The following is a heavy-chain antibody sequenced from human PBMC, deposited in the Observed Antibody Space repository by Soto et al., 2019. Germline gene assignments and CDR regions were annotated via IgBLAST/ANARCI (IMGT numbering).Heavy chain of an antibody. V-gene: IGHV3-15*01. J-gene: IGHJ4*01. Sequence: GGSLRLSCEGSGFTFSNVWFSWVRQAPGKGLEWVGRIRSNIDGGTADFAAPVKDRFTISRVDSENTLYLHMNSLKTEDTALYFCSTVGAPAYWGQGTLVTVSS. CDR3: STVGAPAY. D-gene: IGHD1-26*01. CDR2: IRSNIDGGTA. CDR1: GFTFSNVW.